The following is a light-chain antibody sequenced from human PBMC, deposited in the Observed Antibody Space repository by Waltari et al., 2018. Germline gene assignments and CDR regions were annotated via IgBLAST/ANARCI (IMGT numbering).Light chain of an antibody. CDR3: QSYDSSLSAPVV. CDR2: GNS. CDR1: SSNIGAGYD. J-gene: IGLJ2*01. Sequence: QSVLTQPPSVSGAPGQRVNISCTGSSSNIGAGYDVHWYQQLPGTAPKLLIYGNSNRPSGVPDRFSGSKSGTSASLVITGLQAEDEADYYCQSYDSSLSAPVVFGGGTKLTVL. V-gene: IGLV1-40*01.